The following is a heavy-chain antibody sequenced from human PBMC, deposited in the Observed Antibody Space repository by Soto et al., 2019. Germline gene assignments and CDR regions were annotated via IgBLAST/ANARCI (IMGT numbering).Heavy chain of an antibody. CDR3: ARVYSGYDKGAAFDI. CDR1: GYTFTSYY. V-gene: IGHV1-46*01. Sequence: ASVKVSCKASGYTFTSYYMHWVRQAPGQGLEWMGIINPSGGSTSYAQKFQGRVTITADESTSTAYMELSSLRSEDTAVYYCARVYSGYDKGAAFDIWGQGTMVTVSS. D-gene: IGHD5-12*01. CDR2: INPSGGST. J-gene: IGHJ3*02.